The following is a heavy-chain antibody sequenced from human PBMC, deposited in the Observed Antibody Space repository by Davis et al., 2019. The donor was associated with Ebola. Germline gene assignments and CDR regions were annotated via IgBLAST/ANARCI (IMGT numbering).Heavy chain of an antibody. D-gene: IGHD2-8*01. CDR1: GYSFTSYW. CDR3: ARQGAYCTNGVCYTNYYYYMDV. V-gene: IGHV5-10-1*01. J-gene: IGHJ6*03. CDR2: IDPSDSYT. Sequence: GESLKISCRASGYSFTSYWISWVRQMPGKGLEWMGRIDPSDSYTNYSPSFQGHVTISADKSISTAYLQWSSLKASDTAMYYCARQGAYCTNGVCYTNYYYYMDVWGKGTTVTVSS.